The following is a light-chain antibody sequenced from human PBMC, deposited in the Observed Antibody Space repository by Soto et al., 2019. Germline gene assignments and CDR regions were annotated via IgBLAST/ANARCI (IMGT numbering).Light chain of an antibody. CDR1: QSVRSNY. Sequence: EIVLTQSPDTLSLSPGERATLSCRASQSVRSNYLAWYQQKPGQAPRFLIYDASSRATGIPDRFSGSWSGTDFTLTISRLEHEDFAVYYCQQYGSSPLTFGGGTKVEIK. V-gene: IGKV3-20*01. J-gene: IGKJ4*01. CDR3: QQYGSSPLT. CDR2: DAS.